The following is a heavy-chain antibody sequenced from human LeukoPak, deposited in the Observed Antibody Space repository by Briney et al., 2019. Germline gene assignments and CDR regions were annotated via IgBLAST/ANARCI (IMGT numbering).Heavy chain of an antibody. CDR2: IKQDGSEK. Sequence: PGGSLRLSCAASGFTFSSYWTSWVRQAPGKGLEWVANIKQDGSEKYYVDSVKGRFTISRDNAKNSLYLQMNSLRAEDTAVYYCARARWFDPWGQGTLVTVSS. CDR1: GFTFSSYW. J-gene: IGHJ5*02. CDR3: ARARWFDP. V-gene: IGHV3-7*01.